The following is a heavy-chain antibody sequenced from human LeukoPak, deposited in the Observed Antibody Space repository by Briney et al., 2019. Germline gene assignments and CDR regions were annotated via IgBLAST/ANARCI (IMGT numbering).Heavy chain of an antibody. D-gene: IGHD6-19*01. V-gene: IGHV3-7*04. CDR2: VKEDESVK. J-gene: IGHJ5*02. Sequence: GGSLRLSCAASGFTFSSYWMTWVRQAPGKGLEWVANVKEDESVKNYVASVKGRFTISGDNAKSALYLQMSTLRVEDTAVYYCARVRCCEGSGLIYFDPWGQGTLVTVSS. CDR1: GFTFSSYW. CDR3: ARVRCCEGSGLIYFDP.